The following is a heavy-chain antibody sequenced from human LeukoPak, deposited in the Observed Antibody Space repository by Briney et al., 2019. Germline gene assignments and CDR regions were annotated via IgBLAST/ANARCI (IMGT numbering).Heavy chain of an antibody. CDR1: GGSISSGGYY. V-gene: IGHV4-30-2*01. CDR2: IYHSGST. J-gene: IGHJ4*02. CDR3: ARGPEYDFWSGYSGYFDY. Sequence: SQTLSLTCTVSGGSISSGGYYWSWIRQPPGKGLEWIGYIYHSGSTYYNPSLKSRVTISVDRSKNQFSLKLSSVTAADTAVYYCARGPEYDFWSGYSGYFDYWGQGTLVTVSS. D-gene: IGHD3-3*01.